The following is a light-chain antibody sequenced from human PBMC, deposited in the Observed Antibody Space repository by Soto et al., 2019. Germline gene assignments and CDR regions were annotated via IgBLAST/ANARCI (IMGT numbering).Light chain of an antibody. V-gene: IGKV3-20*01. J-gene: IGKJ1*01. CDR2: GAS. CDR1: QSVTNSF. CDR3: QQYVSSPWA. Sequence: EIVLAQSPGTLSLSPGERATLSCRASQSVTNSFLAWYQQKLGQAPRIXIYGASRRATGIPDRFTGSGSGTEFTLTISRLEPEDFAVYYCQQYVSSPWAFGQGTQVDIK.